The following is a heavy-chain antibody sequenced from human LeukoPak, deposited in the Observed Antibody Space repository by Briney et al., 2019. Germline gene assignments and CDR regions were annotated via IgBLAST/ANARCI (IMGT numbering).Heavy chain of an antibody. CDR3: ARHRRNLNEDRFREGEPNFDY. D-gene: IGHD1-14*01. Sequence: SETLSLTCTVSGGSTSSYYWSWIRQPPGKGLEWIGYIYYSGSTNYNPSLKSRVTISVDTSKNQLSLHMSSVTASDSAIYYCARHRRNLNEDRFREGEPNFDYWGQGTLVTVSS. V-gene: IGHV4-59*08. CDR1: GGSTSSYY. J-gene: IGHJ4*02. CDR2: IYYSGST.